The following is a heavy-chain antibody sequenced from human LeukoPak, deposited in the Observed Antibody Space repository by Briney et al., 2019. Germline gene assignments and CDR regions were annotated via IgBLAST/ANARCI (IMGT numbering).Heavy chain of an antibody. J-gene: IGHJ3*02. V-gene: IGHV3-74*01. CDR3: ARDSGSNTVDAFDI. Sequence: PGGSLRLSCAASGFTFSSYWMHWVRQAPGKWLVWVSRINSDGSSTSYADSVKGRFTISRDNAKNTLYLQMNSLRAEDTAVYYCARDSGSNTVDAFDIWGQGTMVTVSS. D-gene: IGHD1-26*01. CDR1: GFTFSSYW. CDR2: INSDGSST.